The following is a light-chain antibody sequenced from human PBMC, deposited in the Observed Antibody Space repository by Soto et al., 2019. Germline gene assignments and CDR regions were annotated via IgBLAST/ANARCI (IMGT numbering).Light chain of an antibody. CDR1: SNDVGFYNF. CDR2: EVT. V-gene: IGLV2-14*01. Sequence: QSALTQPASVSGSPGQSITISTGTSNDVGFYNFVSWYQQHPGKGPKLIIYEVTKRPSGISDRFSGSKSGNTASLTISGLQAEDEADYYCSSYTSISTRVFGTGTKLTVL. J-gene: IGLJ1*01. CDR3: SSYTSISTRV.